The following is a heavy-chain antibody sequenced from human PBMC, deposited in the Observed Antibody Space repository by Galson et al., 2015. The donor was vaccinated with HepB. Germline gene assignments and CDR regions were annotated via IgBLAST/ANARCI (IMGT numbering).Heavy chain of an antibody. CDR1: GGTFSSYA. CDR2: IIPILGIA. Sequence: SVKVSCKASGGTFSSYAISWVRQAPGQGLEWMGGIIPILGIASYAQKFQGRVTITADKSTSTAYMELSSLRSEDTAVYYCARIPRYCSSTSCYGEDYWGQGTLVTVSS. CDR3: ARIPRYCSSTSCYGEDY. V-gene: IGHV1-69*10. D-gene: IGHD2-2*01. J-gene: IGHJ4*02.